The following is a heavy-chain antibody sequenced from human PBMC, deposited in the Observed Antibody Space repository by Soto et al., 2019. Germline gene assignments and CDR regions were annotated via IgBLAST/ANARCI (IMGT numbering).Heavy chain of an antibody. V-gene: IGHV6-1*01. J-gene: IGHJ6*02. CDR2: TYYRSKWYN. Sequence: SQTLSLTCVISGDSVSSNSAAWNWIRQSPSRGLEWLGRTYYRSKWYNDYAVSVKSRITINPDTSKNQFSLQLNSVTPEDTAVYYCARGEYSSSYYYYGMDVWGQGTTVTVSS. D-gene: IGHD6-6*01. CDR3: ARGEYSSSYYYYGMDV. CDR1: GDSVSSNSAA.